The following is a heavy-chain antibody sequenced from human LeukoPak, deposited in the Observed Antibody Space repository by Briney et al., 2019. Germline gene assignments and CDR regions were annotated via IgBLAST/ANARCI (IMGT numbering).Heavy chain of an antibody. J-gene: IGHJ4*02. V-gene: IGHV1-18*01. D-gene: IGHD6-19*01. CDR2: ISVYNGNT. CDR1: GGTFSSYA. CDR3: ARDGYSSGRGPSYFDY. Sequence: ASVKVSCKASGGTFSSYAISWVRQAPGQGLEWMGWISVYNGNTNYAQKLQGRVTMTTDTSTSTAYMELRSLRSDDTAVYYCARDGYSSGRGPSYFDYWGQGTLVTVSS.